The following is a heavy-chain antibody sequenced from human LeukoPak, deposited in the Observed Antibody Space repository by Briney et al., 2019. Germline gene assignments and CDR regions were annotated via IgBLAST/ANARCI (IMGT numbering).Heavy chain of an antibody. CDR1: GFTFSSYA. D-gene: IGHD4-17*01. Sequence: GGSLRLSCAASGFTFSSYAMSWVRQAPGKGLEWVSAISGSGGSTYYADSMKGRFTISRDNSKNTLYLQMNSLRAEDTAVYYCAKTHDYGDYPFDYWGQGTLVTVSS. J-gene: IGHJ4*02. CDR2: ISGSGGST. V-gene: IGHV3-23*01. CDR3: AKTHDYGDYPFDY.